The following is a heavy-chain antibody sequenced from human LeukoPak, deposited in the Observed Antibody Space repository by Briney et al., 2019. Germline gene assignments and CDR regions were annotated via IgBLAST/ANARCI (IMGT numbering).Heavy chain of an antibody. J-gene: IGHJ4*02. CDR3: ARGVYIAAAQYGY. CDR1: GGSISSYY. CDR2: IYYSGTT. D-gene: IGHD6-13*01. V-gene: IGHV4-59*01. Sequence: PSETLSLTCTVSGGSISSYYWSWIRQPPGKGLEWIGYIYYSGTTNYNPTLKSRVTISVDTSKNQFSLKLSSVTAADTAVYYCARGVYIAAAQYGYWGQGTLVTVSS.